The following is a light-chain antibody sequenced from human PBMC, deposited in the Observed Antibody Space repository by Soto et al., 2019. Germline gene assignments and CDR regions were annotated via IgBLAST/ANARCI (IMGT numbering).Light chain of an antibody. V-gene: IGKV4-1*01. CDR2: WAS. CDR3: QQYFETPPT. Sequence: DIVMTQSPDSLAVALGERATINCKSTQSVFYSSKNKDYLAWFQQRPGQSPKLLIYWASTRVSGVPDRFSGAGSGKDFTLTISSLQAEDVAVYYCQQYFETPPTFGQGTKVEI. CDR1: QSVFYSSKNKDY. J-gene: IGKJ2*01.